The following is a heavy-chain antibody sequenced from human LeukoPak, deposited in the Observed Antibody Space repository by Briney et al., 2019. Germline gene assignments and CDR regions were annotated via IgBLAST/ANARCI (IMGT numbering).Heavy chain of an antibody. CDR3: VRDFRSADY. V-gene: IGHV3-21*01. J-gene: IGHJ4*02. CDR2: ISSGSSYI. Sequence: GGSLRLSCAASGFTFSNVWMSWVRQVPGKGLEWVSSISSGSSYIYYADSVKGRFTISRDNAENSLYLQMDSLRAEDTAVYYCVRDFRSADYWGQGTLVTVSS. CDR1: GFTFSNVW.